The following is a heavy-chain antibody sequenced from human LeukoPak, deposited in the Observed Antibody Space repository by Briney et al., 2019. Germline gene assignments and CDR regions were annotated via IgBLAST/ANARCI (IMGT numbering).Heavy chain of an antibody. V-gene: IGHV3-48*01. CDR3: ARDHQPPGAFDI. CDR2: ISSSSSTI. D-gene: IGHD2-2*01. Sequence: SGGSLRLSCGASGFTFSSYSMNWVRQAPGKGLEWVSYISSSSSTIYYADSVKGRFTISRDNAKNSLYLQMNSLRAEDTAVYYCARDHQPPGAFDIWGQGTMVTVSS. J-gene: IGHJ3*02. CDR1: GFTFSSYS.